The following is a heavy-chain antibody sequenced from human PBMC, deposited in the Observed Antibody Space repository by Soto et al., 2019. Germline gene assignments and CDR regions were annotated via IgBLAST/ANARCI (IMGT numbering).Heavy chain of an antibody. D-gene: IGHD2-2*01. V-gene: IGHV1-2*02. CDR3: ARAGVPTSEMATSG. J-gene: IGHJ4*02. CDR1: GYPFTGYY. Sequence: SVQVSCKASGYPFTGYYMHWVRQAPGQGLEWMGWVNANSGGTKYAQKFQGRVTMTRDTSISTAYMDLTRLTSDDTAVYYCARAGVPTSEMATSGWGQRALFTVAS. CDR2: VNANSGGT.